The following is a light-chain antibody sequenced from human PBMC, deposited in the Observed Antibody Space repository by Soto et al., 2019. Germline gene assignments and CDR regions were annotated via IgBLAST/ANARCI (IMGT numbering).Light chain of an antibody. CDR2: EGN. J-gene: IGLJ2*01. V-gene: IGLV2-8*01. CDR3: SSYAGSNNLV. Sequence: QSALTQPPSASGSPGQSVTISCTGTSSDVGGYNYVSWYRQHPGKAPKLIIYEGNKRPSGVPDRFPASKSGNTASLTVSRLQAEDEADYYCSSYAGSNNLVFGGGTKVTVL. CDR1: SSDVGGYNY.